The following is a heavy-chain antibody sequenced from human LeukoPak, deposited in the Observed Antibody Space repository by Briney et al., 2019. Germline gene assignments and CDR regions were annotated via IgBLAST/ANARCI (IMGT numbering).Heavy chain of an antibody. D-gene: IGHD2-15*01. Sequence: GWSLRLSCAASGLTFSSYSMNWVRQAPGKGLEWVSSISSSSSYIYYADSVKGRFTISRDNAKNSLYLQMNSLRAEDTAVYYCARMPRPHCSGGSCYACWGQGTLVTVSS. CDR2: ISSSSSYI. J-gene: IGHJ4*02. CDR3: ARMPRPHCSGGSCYAC. CDR1: GLTFSSYS. V-gene: IGHV3-21*01.